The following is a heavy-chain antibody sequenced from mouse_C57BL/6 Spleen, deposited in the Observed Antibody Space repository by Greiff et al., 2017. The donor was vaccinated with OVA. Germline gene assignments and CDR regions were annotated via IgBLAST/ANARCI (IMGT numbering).Heavy chain of an antibody. J-gene: IGHJ1*03. Sequence: QVQLQQPGAELVKPGASVKLSCKASGYTFTSYWMHWVKQRPGQGLEWIGMIHPNSGSTNYNEKFKSKATLTVDKSSSTAYMQLSSLTSEDSAVYYCARGNANWDVRYFDVWGTGTTVTVSS. D-gene: IGHD4-1*01. V-gene: IGHV1-64*01. CDR3: ARGNANWDVRYFDV. CDR1: GYTFTSYW. CDR2: IHPNSGST.